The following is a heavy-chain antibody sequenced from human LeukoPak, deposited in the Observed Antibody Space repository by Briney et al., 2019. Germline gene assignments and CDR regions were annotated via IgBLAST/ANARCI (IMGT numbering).Heavy chain of an antibody. V-gene: IGHV1-18*01. CDR1: GCTFTSYG. J-gene: IGHJ4*02. CDR2: ISAYNGNT. CDR3: ARAMREREMATIFGY. Sequence: ASVKVSCKASGCTFTSYGISWVRQAPGQGLEWMGWISAYNGNTNYAQKLQGRVTMTTDTSTSTAYMELRSLRSDDTAVYYCARAMREREMATIFGYWGQGTLVTVSS. D-gene: IGHD5-24*01.